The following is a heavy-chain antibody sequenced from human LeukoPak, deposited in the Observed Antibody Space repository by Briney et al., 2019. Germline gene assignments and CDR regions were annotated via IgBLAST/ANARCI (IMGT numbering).Heavy chain of an antibody. V-gene: IGHV3-23*01. CDR1: GFTFSNYA. Sequence: PGGSLRLSCAASGFTFSNYAMMWVRQAPGKRLEWISSITGSGDGTYYADSVRGRFTISRDNSENTLFLQVNSLRAEDTAVYFCVKGFVHPTYYFDYWGQGTLVTV. J-gene: IGHJ4*02. CDR3: VKGFVHPTYYFDY. D-gene: IGHD3-10*01. CDR2: ITGSGDGT.